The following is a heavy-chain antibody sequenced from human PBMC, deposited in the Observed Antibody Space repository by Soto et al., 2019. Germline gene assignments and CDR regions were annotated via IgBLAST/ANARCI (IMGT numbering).Heavy chain of an antibody. CDR1: GGSISSYY. J-gene: IGHJ5*02. CDR3: AGDAAGGGWFGP. Sequence: SETLSLTCTVSGGSISSYYWSWIRQPPGKGLEWIGYIYYSGSTNYNPSLKSRVTISVDTSKNQFSLKLSSVTATDTAASYCAGDAAGGGWFGPLGQGTLVTVSS. D-gene: IGHD3-16*01. V-gene: IGHV4-59*01. CDR2: IYYSGST.